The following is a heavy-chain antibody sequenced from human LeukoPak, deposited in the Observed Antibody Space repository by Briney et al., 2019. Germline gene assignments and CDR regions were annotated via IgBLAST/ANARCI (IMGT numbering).Heavy chain of an antibody. CDR3: TRAIGGYDILTGYSLY. D-gene: IGHD3-9*01. CDR2: IRSKAYGGTT. CDR1: GFTYGDYA. Sequence: PGGSLRLSCTASGFTYGDYAMSWVRQAPGKGREWVGFIRSKAYGGTTEYAASVKGRFTISRDDSKSIAYLQMNSLKTEDTAVYYCTRAIGGYDILTGYSLYWGQGALVTVSS. J-gene: IGHJ4*02. V-gene: IGHV3-49*04.